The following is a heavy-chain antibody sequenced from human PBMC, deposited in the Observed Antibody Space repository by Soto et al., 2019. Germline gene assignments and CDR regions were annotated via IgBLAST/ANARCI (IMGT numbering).Heavy chain of an antibody. CDR3: ARGYGGWGSYKFAMDV. CDR2: ITGSGSYT. J-gene: IGHJ6*02. Sequence: GGSLRLSCASSGFTLDNYAMRWVRQAPGKGLEWVSTITGSGSYTNYADSVKGRFTISRDNSKNTVFLEMNSPRAEDTALYYCARGYGGWGSYKFAMDVWGQGTTVTVSS. V-gene: IGHV3-23*01. D-gene: IGHD3-10*01. CDR1: GFTLDNYA.